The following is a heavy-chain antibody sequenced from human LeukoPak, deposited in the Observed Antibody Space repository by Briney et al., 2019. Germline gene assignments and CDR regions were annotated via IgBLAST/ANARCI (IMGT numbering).Heavy chain of an antibody. Sequence: SSETLSLTCTVSGGSISSYYWSWIRQPPGKGLEWIGYIYYSGSTYYNPSLKSRVTISVDTSKNQFSLKLSSVTAADTAVYYCARASPELRDAFDIWGQGTMVTVSS. V-gene: IGHV4-30-4*08. D-gene: IGHD1-7*01. CDR1: GGSISSYY. CDR3: ARASPELRDAFDI. J-gene: IGHJ3*02. CDR2: IYYSGST.